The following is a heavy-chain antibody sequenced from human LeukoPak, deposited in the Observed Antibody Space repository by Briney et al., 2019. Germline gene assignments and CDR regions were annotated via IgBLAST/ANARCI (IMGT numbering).Heavy chain of an antibody. CDR2: INPDSGGT. CDR3: ARDCGGDCSWGLGY. CDR1: GYTFTGYY. D-gene: IGHD2-21*02. J-gene: IGHJ4*02. Sequence: GASVKVSCKASGYTFTGYYMHWVRQAPGHGLEWMGWINPDSGGTNYAQKFQGRVTMTRDTSINTAYMELSRLRYDDTAVYYCARDCGGDCSWGLGYWVQGTLVTVSS. V-gene: IGHV1-2*02.